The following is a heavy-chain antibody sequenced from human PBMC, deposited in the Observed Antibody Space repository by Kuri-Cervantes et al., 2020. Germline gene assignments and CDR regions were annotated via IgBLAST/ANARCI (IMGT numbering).Heavy chain of an antibody. CDR1: GYTFTSYY. CDR2: INPSGGST. CDR3: ASGGYDTSGFDY. D-gene: IGHD3-22*01. Sequence: GRSLRLSCKASGYTFTSYYMHWVRQAPGQRLEWMGIINPSGGSTNYAEKFQSRVTMTRDTSTSTVYMELSSLRSEDTAVYYCASGGYDTSGFDYWGQGTLVTVSS. V-gene: IGHV1-46*01. J-gene: IGHJ4*02.